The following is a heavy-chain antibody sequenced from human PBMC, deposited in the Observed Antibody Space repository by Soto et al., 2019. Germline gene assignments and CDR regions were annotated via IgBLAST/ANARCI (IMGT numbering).Heavy chain of an antibody. Sequence: QVQLVESGGGLVKPGGSLRLSCAASGFTFSDYYMTWIRQAPGKGLAWVSYISSSGGLIYYADSVKGRVTISRDNPRNSLYLQMRSLRAEDSAVYYCARDRYDFWSGSDHYGLDVWGQGTTVTVSS. D-gene: IGHD3-3*01. CDR1: GFTFSDYY. CDR2: ISSSGGLI. CDR3: ARDRYDFWSGSDHYGLDV. J-gene: IGHJ6*02. V-gene: IGHV3-11*04.